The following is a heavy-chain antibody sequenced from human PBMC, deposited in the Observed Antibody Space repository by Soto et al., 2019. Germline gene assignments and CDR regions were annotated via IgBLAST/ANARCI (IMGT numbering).Heavy chain of an antibody. CDR2: IHHSGST. J-gene: IGHJ1*01. V-gene: IGHV4-31*03. CDR3: VRGVLS. D-gene: IGHD3-10*01. CDR1: GGSISSGGFY. Sequence: QVQLQESGPGLVKASQTLSLTCNVSGGSISSGGFYWTWIRQHPGKGLEWIGNIHHSGSTFYNPSPKSRVSISVYPSKTQFPLKLSSVTAADTAVYFCVRGVLSWGQGTLVTVSS.